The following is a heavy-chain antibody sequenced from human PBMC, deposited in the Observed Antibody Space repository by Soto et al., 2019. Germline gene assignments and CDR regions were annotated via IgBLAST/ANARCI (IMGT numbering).Heavy chain of an antibody. CDR2: INHSGST. CDR1: GGSFSDYY. J-gene: IGHJ4*02. CDR3: ARGDFEAGGC. D-gene: IGHD3-9*01. Sequence: PSETLSLTCAVYGGSFSDYYWSWIRQPPGKGLEWIGEINHSGSTNYNPSLKSRVTISVDTSKSQFSLKLNSVTAADTAVYYCARGDFEAGGCWGQGTLVTVSS. V-gene: IGHV4-34*01.